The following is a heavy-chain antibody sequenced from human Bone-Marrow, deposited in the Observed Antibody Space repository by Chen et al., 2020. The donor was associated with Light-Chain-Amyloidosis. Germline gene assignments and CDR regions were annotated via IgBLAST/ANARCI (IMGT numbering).Heavy chain of an antibody. J-gene: IGHJ4*02. CDR1: GFSLSDSH. CDR3: TRQTVSCHDY. D-gene: IGHD2-15*01. Sequence: EVQLVESGGGLVQPGGSLNLSCAASGFSLSDSHMHWVRQASGRGLEWVGHIRNKDDNYAKAYAASVKGRFTISRDESKNMAYLQMNSLKTEDAAVYYCTRQTVSCHDYWGQGTLVTVSS. CDR2: IRNKDDNYAK. V-gene: IGHV3-73*02.